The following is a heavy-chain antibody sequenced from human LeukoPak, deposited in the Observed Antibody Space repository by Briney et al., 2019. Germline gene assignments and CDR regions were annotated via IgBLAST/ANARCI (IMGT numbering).Heavy chain of an antibody. J-gene: IGHJ4*02. CDR3: AKDRGELTWIQLWLRLDY. V-gene: IGHV3-30*02. Sequence: GGSLRLSCAASGFTFSSYGMHWVRQAPGKRLGWVAFIRYDGSNKYYADSVKGRFTISRDNSKNTLYLQMNSLRAEDTAVYYCAKDRGELTWIQLWLRLDYWGQGTLVTVSS. CDR2: IRYDGSNK. CDR1: GFTFSSYG. D-gene: IGHD5-18*01.